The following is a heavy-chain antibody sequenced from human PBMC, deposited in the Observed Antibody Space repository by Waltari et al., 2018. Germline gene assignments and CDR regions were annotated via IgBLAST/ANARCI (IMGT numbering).Heavy chain of an antibody. CDR3: ARSSEWGLRLSSGIKEHFDL. CDR1: GYTFTSYA. J-gene: IGHJ2*01. V-gene: IGHV7-4-1*02. Sequence: QVQLVQSGSELKKPGASVKVSCKASGYTFTSYAMNWVRQAPGQGLEWMGWINTNTGNPTYAQGFTGRFVFSLDTSVSTAYLQISSLKAGDTAVYYCARSSEWGLRLSSGIKEHFDLWGRGTLVTVSS. CDR2: INTNTGNP. D-gene: IGHD1-26*01.